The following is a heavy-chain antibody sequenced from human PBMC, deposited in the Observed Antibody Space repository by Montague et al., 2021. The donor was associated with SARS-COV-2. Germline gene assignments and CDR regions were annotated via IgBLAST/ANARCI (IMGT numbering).Heavy chain of an antibody. Sequence: TLSFTCSVSSGSISTGHHWSWIRQHPMKGLEWIGYIYYSGSTYYNPSFKGHVTISIDTAKNQFSLELTSMTAADTAVYYCARDHGQWFGELWGHGLDVWGQGTTVIVSS. J-gene: IGHJ6*02. CDR3: ARDHGQWFGELWGHGLDV. V-gene: IGHV4-31*01. D-gene: IGHD3-10*01. CDR2: IYYSGST. CDR1: SGSISTGHH.